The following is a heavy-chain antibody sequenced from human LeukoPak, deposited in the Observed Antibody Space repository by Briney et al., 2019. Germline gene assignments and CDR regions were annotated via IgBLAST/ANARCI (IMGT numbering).Heavy chain of an antibody. CDR1: GGSISSGGYY. CDR2: ISNSART. Sequence: SETLSLTCTVSGGSISSGGYYWSWIRQHPGTGLEWIGYISNSARTYYNPSLKSRVSISVDTSKNQFSLKLSSVTAADTAVYYCARRGYYYDSSGNYGMDVWGQGTTVTVSS. D-gene: IGHD3-22*01. J-gene: IGHJ6*02. CDR3: ARRGYYYDSSGNYGMDV. V-gene: IGHV4-31*03.